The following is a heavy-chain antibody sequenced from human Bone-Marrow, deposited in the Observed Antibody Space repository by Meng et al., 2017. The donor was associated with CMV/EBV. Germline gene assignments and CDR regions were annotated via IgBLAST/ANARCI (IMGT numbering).Heavy chain of an antibody. D-gene: IGHD3-16*02. CDR3: ASVDYVWGSYRYTASTSDY. CDR2: ISSSSSYI. V-gene: IGHV3-21*01. CDR1: GFTFSSYS. J-gene: IGHJ4*02. Sequence: GGSLRLSCAASGFTFSSYSMNWVRQAPGKGLEWVSSISSSSSYIYYADSVKGRFTISRDNAKNSLYLQMNSLRAEDTAVYYCASVDYVWGSYRYTASTSDYWGQGTLVPVSS.